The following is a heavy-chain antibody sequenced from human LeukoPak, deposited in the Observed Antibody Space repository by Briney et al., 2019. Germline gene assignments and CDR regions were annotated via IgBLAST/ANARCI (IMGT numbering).Heavy chain of an antibody. CDR2: ISPIFGTA. V-gene: IGHV1-69*05. J-gene: IGHJ4*02. CDR1: GCTFSSYA. D-gene: IGHD6-19*01. CDR3: ARASYSSGWYDRGGFDY. Sequence: SVTVSCKASGCTFSSYAISWVRQAPGQGLEWMGGISPIFGTANYAQKFQGRVTITTDESTSTAYMELSSLRSEDTAVYYCARASYSSGWYDRGGFDYWGQGTLVTVSS.